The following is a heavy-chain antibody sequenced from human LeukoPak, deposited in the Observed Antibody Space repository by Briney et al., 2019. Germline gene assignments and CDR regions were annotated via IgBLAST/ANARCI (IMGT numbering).Heavy chain of an antibody. J-gene: IGHJ4*02. CDR2: IIPNSGGT. CDR3: ARAQTTVTDY. D-gene: IGHD4-17*01. V-gene: IGHV1-2*02. CDR1: GYTFTGYY. Sequence: PGESLKISCKGSGYTFTGYYMHWVRQAPGQGLEWMGWIIPNSGGTHYAQKFQGRVTMTRDTSISTAYMELSSLRSDDTAVYYCARAQTTVTDYWGQGTLVTVSS.